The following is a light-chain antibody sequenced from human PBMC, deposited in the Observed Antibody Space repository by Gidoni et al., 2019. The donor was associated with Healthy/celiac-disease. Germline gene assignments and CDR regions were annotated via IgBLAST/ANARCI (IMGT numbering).Light chain of an antibody. CDR3: QQYDNLPSIT. CDR1: QDISNY. CDR2: DAS. J-gene: IGKJ5*01. V-gene: IGKV1-33*01. Sequence: DIQMTQSPSSLSASVGDRVTITCQASQDISNYLNWYQQKPGKAPKLLIYDASNLETGVPSRFSGSGSGTDFTFTISSLQPEDIATYYCQQYDNLPSITFGQXTRLEIK.